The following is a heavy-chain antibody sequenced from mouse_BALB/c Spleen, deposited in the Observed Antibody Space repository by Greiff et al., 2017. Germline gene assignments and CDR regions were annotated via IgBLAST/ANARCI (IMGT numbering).Heavy chain of an antibody. D-gene: IGHD2-3*01. J-gene: IGHJ4*01. CDR3: ARDGYYLYYAMDY. CDR1: GFNIKDTY. Sequence: EVMLVESGAELVKPGASVKLSCTASGFNIKDTYMHWVKQRPEQALEWIGRIDPANGNTKYDPKFQGKATITADTSSNTAYLQLSSLTSEDTAVYYCARDGYYLYYAMDYWGQGTSVTVAS. CDR2: IDPANGNT. V-gene: IGHV14-3*02.